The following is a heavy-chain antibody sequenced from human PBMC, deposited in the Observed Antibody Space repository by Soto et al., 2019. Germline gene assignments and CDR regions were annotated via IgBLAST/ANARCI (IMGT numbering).Heavy chain of an antibody. CDR1: GGSISSGGYY. CDR3: ARAPIGPYDFWSGYSYYFDY. CDR2: IYYSGST. D-gene: IGHD3-3*01. J-gene: IGHJ4*02. Sequence: TLSLTCTVSGGSISSGGYYWSWIRQHPGKGLEWIGYIYYSGSTYYNPSLKSRVTISVDTSKNQFSLKLSSVTAADTAVYYCARAPIGPYDFWSGYSYYFDYWGQGTLVTVSS. V-gene: IGHV4-31*03.